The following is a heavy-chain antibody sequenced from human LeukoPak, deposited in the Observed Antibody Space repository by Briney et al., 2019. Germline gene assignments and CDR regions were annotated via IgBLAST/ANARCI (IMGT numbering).Heavy chain of an antibody. J-gene: IGHJ6*02. Sequence: SETLSLTCAVYGGSFSGYYWSWIRQPPGKGLEWIGEINHSGSTNYNPSLKSRVTISVDTSKNQFSLKLSSVTAADTAVYYCARIGLGGTVRYYYYYGMDVWGQGTTVTVSS. V-gene: IGHV4-34*01. CDR2: INHSGST. D-gene: IGHD3/OR15-3a*01. CDR3: ARIGLGGTVRYYYYYGMDV. CDR1: GGSFSGYY.